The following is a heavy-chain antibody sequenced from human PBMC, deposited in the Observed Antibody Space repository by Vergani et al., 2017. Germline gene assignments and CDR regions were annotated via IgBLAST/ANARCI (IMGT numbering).Heavy chain of an antibody. CDR1: NYSISRGYF. J-gene: IGHJ4*02. CDR2: FHHTGMT. V-gene: IGHV4-38-2*02. CDR3: ARHGGSGNFYHLFDS. D-gene: IGHD2-2*01. Sequence: QVQLQESGPGLVKPSETLSLTRTVSNYSISRGYFWGWIRRPPGKGLEWIAGFHHTGMTYNNPSLKSRVTISVDTSKNLISLKLNSVTAADTALYYCARHGGSGNFYHLFDSCGQGTLVTVSS.